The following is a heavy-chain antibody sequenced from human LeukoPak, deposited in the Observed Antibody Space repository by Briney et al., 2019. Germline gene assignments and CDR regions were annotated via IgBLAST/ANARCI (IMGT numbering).Heavy chain of an antibody. Sequence: SETLSLTCTVPGGSISSYYWSWIRQPPGKGLEWIGYIYYSGSTNYNPSLKSRVTISVDTSKNQFSLKLSSVTAADTAVYYCARVRGSYYSLYFDYWGQGTLVTVSS. J-gene: IGHJ4*02. CDR1: GGSISSYY. CDR2: IYYSGST. D-gene: IGHD1-26*01. CDR3: ARVRGSYYSLYFDY. V-gene: IGHV4-59*01.